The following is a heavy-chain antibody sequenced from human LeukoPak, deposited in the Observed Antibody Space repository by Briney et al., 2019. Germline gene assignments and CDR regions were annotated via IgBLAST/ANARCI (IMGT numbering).Heavy chain of an antibody. Sequence: SETLSLTCTVSGGSISTYYWNWIRRPPGKGLEWIGYIYHSGSTNYNPSLQSRVTISVDTSKNQFSLNLNSVTAADTAVYYCARGGAARLHFQNWGQGTLVTVSS. V-gene: IGHV4-59*01. CDR1: GGSISTYY. D-gene: IGHD6-6*01. CDR2: IYHSGST. J-gene: IGHJ1*01. CDR3: ARGGAARLHFQN.